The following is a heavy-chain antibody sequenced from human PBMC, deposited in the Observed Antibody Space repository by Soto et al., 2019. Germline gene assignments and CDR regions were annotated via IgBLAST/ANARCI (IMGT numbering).Heavy chain of an antibody. CDR1: GYTFTSYG. CDR3: ARAHYDFWSGYPPTRHLKGPYYYGRDV. CDR2: ISAYNGNT. V-gene: IGHV1-18*01. Sequence: ASVKVSCKASGYTFTSYGISWVRQAPGQGLEWMGWISAYNGNTNYAQKLQGRVTMTTDTSTSTAYMELRSLRSDDTAVYYCARAHYDFWSGYPPTRHLKGPYYYGRDVWGKGTRVTVSS. J-gene: IGHJ6*04. D-gene: IGHD3-3*01.